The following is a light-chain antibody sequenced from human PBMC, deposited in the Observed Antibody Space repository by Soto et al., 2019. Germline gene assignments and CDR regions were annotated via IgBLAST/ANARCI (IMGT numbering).Light chain of an antibody. CDR1: SSNIGAGYD. CDR2: GNT. V-gene: IGLV1-40*01. Sequence: QSVLTQPPSVSGAPGQRVTISCTGSSSNIGAGYDVHWYQQLPGRAPKLLIYGNTNRPSGVPDRFSGSKSGTSASLAITGLRAEDEADYYSLSFDSSLSVVFGGGTKLTVL. J-gene: IGLJ2*01. CDR3: LSFDSSLSVV.